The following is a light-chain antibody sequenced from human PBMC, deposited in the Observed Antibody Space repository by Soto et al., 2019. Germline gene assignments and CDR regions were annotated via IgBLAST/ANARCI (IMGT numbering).Light chain of an antibody. J-gene: IGKJ1*01. V-gene: IGKV1-5*01. CDR2: DAS. Sequence: DIHMTQSPSSLSVSVGDRVTITCRTSQNINAWLAWYQQRPGQAPKLLIYDASTVQSGVPSRFSVSGSGTEFTLTISSLQPDDSATYYCQHYRLYSPWTFGQGTKVEIK. CDR3: QHYRLYSPWT. CDR1: QNINAW.